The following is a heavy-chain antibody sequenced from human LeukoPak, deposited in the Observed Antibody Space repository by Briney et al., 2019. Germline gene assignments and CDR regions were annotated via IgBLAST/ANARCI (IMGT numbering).Heavy chain of an antibody. CDR1: GFSFSSYA. V-gene: IGHV3-23*01. J-gene: IGHJ4*02. CDR3: ARDRGSGWYQDY. CDR2: ISGGGFST. Sequence: GGSLRLSCAASGFSFSSYAMSWVRQAPGKRLEWVSAISGGGFSTYYADSVKGRFTISRDNSKNTLYLQMNSLRAEDTAVYYCARDRGSGWYQDYWGQGTLVTVSS. D-gene: IGHD6-19*01.